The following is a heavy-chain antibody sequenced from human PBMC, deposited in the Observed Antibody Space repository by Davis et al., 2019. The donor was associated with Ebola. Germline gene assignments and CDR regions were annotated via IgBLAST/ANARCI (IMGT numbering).Heavy chain of an antibody. Sequence: GESLKISCAASGFTFSNYAMSWVRQAPGKGLEWVARTRNKASSYSTEYAASVKGRFTISRDDSKNSLSLQMNSLKTEDTAVYYCARDSRTYEIDYWGQGTLVTVSS. D-gene: IGHD5-12*01. J-gene: IGHJ4*02. CDR1: GFTFSNYA. V-gene: IGHV3-72*01. CDR3: ARDSRTYEIDY. CDR2: TRNKASSYST.